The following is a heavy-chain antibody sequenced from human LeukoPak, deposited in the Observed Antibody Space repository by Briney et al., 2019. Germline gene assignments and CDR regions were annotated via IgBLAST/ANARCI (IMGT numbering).Heavy chain of an antibody. Sequence: PSETLSLTCTVSGGSISSYYWSWIRQPPGKGPEWIGSIFHSGDVHYNPSLTSRVTLSVDPSNNRFSLKVTSVTAADTAIYYCARVVASTSIDFWGQGTLVTVSS. CDR1: GGSISSYY. D-gene: IGHD2-15*01. J-gene: IGHJ4*02. CDR3: ARVVASTSIDF. V-gene: IGHV4-59*08. CDR2: IFHSGDV.